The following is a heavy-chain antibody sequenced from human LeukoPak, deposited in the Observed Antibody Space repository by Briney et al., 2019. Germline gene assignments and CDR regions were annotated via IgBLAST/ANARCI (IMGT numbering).Heavy chain of an antibody. Sequence: GGSLRLSCAASGFTFSSYGMHWVRQAPGKGLEWVAVISYDGSTKYYADSVKGRFIISRDNFKDTVFLQVNSLRPEDTAVFYCARASESGSASGRMGYWGQGALVIVSS. CDR3: ARASESGSASGRMGY. CDR2: ISYDGSTK. J-gene: IGHJ4*02. D-gene: IGHD3-10*01. V-gene: IGHV3-30*19. CDR1: GFTFSSYG.